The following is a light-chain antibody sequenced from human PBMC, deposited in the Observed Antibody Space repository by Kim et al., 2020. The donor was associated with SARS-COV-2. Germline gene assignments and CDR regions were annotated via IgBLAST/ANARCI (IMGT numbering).Light chain of an antibody. Sequence: DIVMTQSPDSLAVSLGERATINCKSSQSVLKSSNNKNNLAWYQQKPGQPPKLLIYWATTRESGVPDRFSGSGSGTDFTLTISSLQAEDVAVYYCQQYYSTPLTFGGGTKVDIK. CDR3: QQYYSTPLT. CDR2: WAT. J-gene: IGKJ4*01. CDR1: QSVLKSSNNKNN. V-gene: IGKV4-1*01.